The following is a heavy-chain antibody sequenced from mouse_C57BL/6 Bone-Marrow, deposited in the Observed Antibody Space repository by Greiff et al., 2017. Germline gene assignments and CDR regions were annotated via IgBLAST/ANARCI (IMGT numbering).Heavy chain of an antibody. J-gene: IGHJ4*01. CDR1: GYTFTSYW. CDR3: ARGPYYAMDY. Sequence: VQLQQPGAELVRPGSSVKLSCKASGYTFTSYWMHWVKQRPIQGLEWIGNIDPSDSETHYNQKFKDKATLTVDKSSSTAYMQLSRLTSDDSAVYYCARGPYYAMDYWGQGTSVTVSS. V-gene: IGHV1-52*01. CDR2: IDPSDSET.